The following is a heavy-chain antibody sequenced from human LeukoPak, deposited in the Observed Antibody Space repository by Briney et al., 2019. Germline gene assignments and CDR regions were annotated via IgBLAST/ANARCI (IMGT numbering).Heavy chain of an antibody. CDR3: ARRSQLGGFFDN. CDR1: GGSFSGYY. D-gene: IGHD7-27*01. CDR2: INHSGST. J-gene: IGHJ4*02. V-gene: IGHV4-34*01. Sequence: PSETLSLTRAVYGGSFSGYYWSWIRQPPGKGLEWIGEINHSGSTNYNPSLKSRVTISVDTSKNQFSLKLSSVTAADTAVYFCARRSQLGGFFDNWGQGTLVTVSS.